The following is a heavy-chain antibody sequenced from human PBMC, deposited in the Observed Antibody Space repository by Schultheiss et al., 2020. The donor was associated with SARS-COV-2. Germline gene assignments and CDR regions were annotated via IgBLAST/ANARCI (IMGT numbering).Heavy chain of an antibody. J-gene: IGHJ6*02. CDR1: GGSIRGTSYN. V-gene: IGHV4-39*07. D-gene: IGHD2-2*01. CDR3: ARETYCSSTSCPYYYGMDV. Sequence: SETLSLTCSVSGGSIRGTSYNWGWVRQPPGKGLDWIGEINHSGSTNYNPSLKSRVTISVDTSKNQFSLKLSSVTAADTAVYYCARETYCSSTSCPYYYGMDVWGQGTTVTVSS. CDR2: INHSGST.